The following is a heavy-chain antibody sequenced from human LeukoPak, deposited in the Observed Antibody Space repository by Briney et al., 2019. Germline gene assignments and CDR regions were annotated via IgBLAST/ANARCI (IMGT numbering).Heavy chain of an antibody. D-gene: IGHD2-15*01. CDR2: IKSKTEGGTR. J-gene: IGHJ5*02. V-gene: IGHV3-15*01. CDR3: AKSLNPRMGWFDP. CDR1: GFTFSNAW. Sequence: GGSLRLSCAASGFTFSNAWMSWVRQAPGKGLEWVGRIKSKTEGGTRDYAAPVKGRFTISRDDSYNTLYLQMNSLRAEDTAVYYCAKSLNPRMGWFDPWGQGTLVTVSS.